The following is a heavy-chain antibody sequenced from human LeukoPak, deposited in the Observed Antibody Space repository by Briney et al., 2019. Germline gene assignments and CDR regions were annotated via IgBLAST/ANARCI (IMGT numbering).Heavy chain of an antibody. V-gene: IGHV4-59*08. D-gene: IGHD6-6*01. Sequence: SETLSLTCTVSGGSISSYYWSWIRQAPGKELEWIGYFHYSGSTNYNPSLKSRVTISVDTSKNQFSLKLSSVTAADTAVYYCARLGDSSSRLYYFDYWGQGTLVTVSS. CDR2: FHYSGST. J-gene: IGHJ4*02. CDR3: ARLGDSSSRLYYFDY. CDR1: GGSISSYY.